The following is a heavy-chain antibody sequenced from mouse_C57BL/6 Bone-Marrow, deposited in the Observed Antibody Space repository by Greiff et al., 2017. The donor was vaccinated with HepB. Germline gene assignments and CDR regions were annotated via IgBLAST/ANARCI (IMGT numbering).Heavy chain of an antibody. D-gene: IGHD1-1*01. CDR2: IYPGSGNT. J-gene: IGHJ4*01. Sequence: QVQLQQSGAELVRPGASVKLSCEASGYTFTDYYINWVKQRPGQGLEWIARIYPGSGNTYYNEKFKGKATLTAEKSSSTAYMQLSSLTSEDSAVYFCARYGLYYYAMDYWGQGTSVTVSS. V-gene: IGHV1-76*01. CDR1: GYTFTDYY. CDR3: ARYGLYYYAMDY.